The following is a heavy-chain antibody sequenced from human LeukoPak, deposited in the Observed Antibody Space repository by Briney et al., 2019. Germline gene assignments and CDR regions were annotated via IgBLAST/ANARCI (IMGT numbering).Heavy chain of an antibody. D-gene: IGHD3-22*01. J-gene: IGHJ4*02. V-gene: IGHV1-69*05. CDR3: ASGVYDGSGYYYFDY. CDR2: IIPIFGTA. Sequence: SVKVSCKASGGTFSSYAISWVRQAPGQGLEWMGRIIPIFGTANYAQKFQGRVTITTDESTSTAYMELSSLRSEDTAVYYCASGVYDGSGYYYFDYWGQGTLVTVSS. CDR1: GGTFSSYA.